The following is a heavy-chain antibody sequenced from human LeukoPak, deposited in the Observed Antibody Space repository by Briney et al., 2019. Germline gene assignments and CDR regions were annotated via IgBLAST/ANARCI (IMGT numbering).Heavy chain of an antibody. J-gene: IGHJ3*02. CDR2: ISSSSSYI. Sequence: SGGSLRLSCAASGFTFSSYSMNWVRQAPGKGLEWVSSISSSSSYIYYADSVKGRFTISRDNAKNSLYLQMNSLRAEDTAVYYCARDPGNYGDYSNAFDIWGQGTMVTVSS. CDR3: ARDPGNYGDYSNAFDI. CDR1: GFTFSSYS. D-gene: IGHD4-17*01. V-gene: IGHV3-21*01.